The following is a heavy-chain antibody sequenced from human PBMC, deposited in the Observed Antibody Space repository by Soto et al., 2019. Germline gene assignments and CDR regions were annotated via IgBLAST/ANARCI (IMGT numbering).Heavy chain of an antibody. J-gene: IGHJ5*02. V-gene: IGHV3-11*06. Sequence: QVQLVESGGGLVKPGGSLRLSCATSGFTFTDSYMTWIRQAPGKGLEFVSYISPKGTYKAYADSVKGRFTISRDNTKNLLYLQLNSLRDEDTALYYCSRGGGGGLFDLWGQGAFVTVSS. CDR2: ISPKGTYK. CDR3: SRGGGGGLFDL. D-gene: IGHD2-21*01. CDR1: GFTFTDSY.